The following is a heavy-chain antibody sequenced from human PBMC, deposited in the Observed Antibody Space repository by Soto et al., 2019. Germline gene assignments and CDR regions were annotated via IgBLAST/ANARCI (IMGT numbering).Heavy chain of an antibody. CDR3: VVGYYFVY. J-gene: IGHJ4*02. Sequence: EVQLVESGGGLVQPGGSLRLSCAASGLTFSRYSMNWVRQAPGKGLEWVSDISTSSTTIHYADSVKGRFTISRDDAKNSLDLQMNGLRAEDTAVYYCVVGYYFVYWGQGTLVTVSS. D-gene: IGHD1-26*01. CDR2: ISTSSTTI. CDR1: GLTFSRYS. V-gene: IGHV3-48*01.